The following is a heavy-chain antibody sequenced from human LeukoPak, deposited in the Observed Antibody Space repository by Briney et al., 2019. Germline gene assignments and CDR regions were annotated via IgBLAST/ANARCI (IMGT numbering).Heavy chain of an antibody. CDR2: ISNNGGST. V-gene: IGHV3-64*02. J-gene: IGHJ4*02. CDR3: AKGSDYGLADYFDY. Sequence: GGSLRLSCVASGFTFNSYAMHWVRQAPGKGLEYVSGISNNGGSTYYADSVKGRLTISRDNSKNTLYLQMGSLRTEDMAVYYCAKGSDYGLADYFDYWGQGTLVTVSS. D-gene: IGHD4/OR15-4a*01. CDR1: GFTFNSYA.